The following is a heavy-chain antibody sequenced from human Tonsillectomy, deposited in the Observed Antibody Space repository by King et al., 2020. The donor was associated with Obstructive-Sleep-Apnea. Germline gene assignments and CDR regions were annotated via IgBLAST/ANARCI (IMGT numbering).Heavy chain of an antibody. CDR3: ALITGSDY. D-gene: IGHD1-1*01. J-gene: IGHJ4*02. CDR2: IKKDGSEK. V-gene: IGHV3-7*01. Sequence: VQLVESGGGLVQPGGSLRLSCTVSGISFSNYWMTWVRQAPGKGLEWVANIKKDGSEKYYVEAVKGRFTISRDNAKNSLFLQMNSLRGEDTAVYFCALITGSDYWGQGTMVTVSS. CDR1: GISFSNYW.